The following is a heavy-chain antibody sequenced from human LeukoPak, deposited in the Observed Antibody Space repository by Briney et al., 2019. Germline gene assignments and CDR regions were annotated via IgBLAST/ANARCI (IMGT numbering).Heavy chain of an antibody. CDR2: ISSSSSYI. V-gene: IGHV3-21*01. D-gene: IGHD1-26*01. J-gene: IGHJ4*02. CDR1: GFTFSSYS. Sequence: NSGGSLRLSCAASGFTFSSYSMSWVRQAPGKGLEWVSSISSSSSYIYYADSVKGRFTISRDNAKNSLYLQMNSLRAEDTAVYYCARDHPSDGVGATWDFDYWGQGTLVTVSS. CDR3: ARDHPSDGVGATWDFDY.